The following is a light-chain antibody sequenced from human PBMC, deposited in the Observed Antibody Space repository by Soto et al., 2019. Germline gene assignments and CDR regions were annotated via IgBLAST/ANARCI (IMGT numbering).Light chain of an antibody. CDR2: GAS. Sequence: EIVMTQSPANLSVSPGERATLSCRASQSVSSNLAWYQQKPGQGPRLLIYGASTRATSIPARFSGSGSGTEFTLTINSLQSEDVAVYYCQQYNKWPPYTFGQVTKLEIK. CDR1: QSVSSN. V-gene: IGKV3-15*01. J-gene: IGKJ2*01. CDR3: QQYNKWPPYT.